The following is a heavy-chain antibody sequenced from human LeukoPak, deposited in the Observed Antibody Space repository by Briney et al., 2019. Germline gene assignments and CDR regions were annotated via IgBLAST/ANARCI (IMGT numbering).Heavy chain of an antibody. CDR1: GGSIRNYF. CDR2: IYTSGST. Sequence: SETLSLICTVSGGSIRNYFWSWIRQPAGKGLEWIGHIYTSGSTNYNPSLKSRVTMSVNTSKNQFSLKMSSVTAADTAVYYCARSHPSTYYVDYFDCWGQGTLVTVSS. J-gene: IGHJ4*02. D-gene: IGHD1-26*01. V-gene: IGHV4-4*07. CDR3: ARSHPSTYYVDYFDC.